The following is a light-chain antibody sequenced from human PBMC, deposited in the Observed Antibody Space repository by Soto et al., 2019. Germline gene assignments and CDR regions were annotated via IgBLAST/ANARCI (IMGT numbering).Light chain of an antibody. CDR1: QSINSD. Sequence: EIVVTQSPATLSVSPGETTRRSWRASQSINSDVAWYQQKPGQAPRLLMYGISRRATGIPDRFSGSGSGTDFTLTISRLEPEDFAVYYCQHYGSSPETFGQGTKVDI. V-gene: IGKV3-20*01. J-gene: IGKJ1*01. CDR2: GIS. CDR3: QHYGSSPET.